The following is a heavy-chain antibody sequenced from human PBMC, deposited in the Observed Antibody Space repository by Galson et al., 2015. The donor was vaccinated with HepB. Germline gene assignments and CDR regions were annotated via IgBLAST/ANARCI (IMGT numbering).Heavy chain of an antibody. J-gene: IGHJ6*03. D-gene: IGHD5/OR15-5a*01. Sequence: SLRLSCAASGFTFSSYGTPWIRQAPGKGLEWVAAISYDGSHKKYADSVEGRFTISRDNSKNTLYLQMNSLRAEDTAVYYCARDAAAASGVSMDVSGKGTTVTVSS. CDR3: ARDAAAASGVSMDV. V-gene: IGHV3-30*03. CDR2: ISYDGSHK. CDR1: GFTFSSYG.